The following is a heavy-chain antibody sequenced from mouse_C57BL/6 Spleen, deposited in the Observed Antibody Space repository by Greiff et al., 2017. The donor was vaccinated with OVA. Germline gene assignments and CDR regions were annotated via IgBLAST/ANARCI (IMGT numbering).Heavy chain of an antibody. Sequence: VQLQQSGAELVKPGASVKLSCKASGYTFTEYTIHWVKQRSGQGLEWIGWFYPGSGSIKYNEKFKDKATLTADKSSSTVYMELSRLTSEDSAVYFGARHEGGLRREGYWYFDVWGTGTTVTVSS. D-gene: IGHD2-2*01. J-gene: IGHJ1*03. CDR1: GYTFTEYT. CDR2: FYPGSGSI. CDR3: ARHEGGLRREGYWYFDV. V-gene: IGHV1-62-2*01.